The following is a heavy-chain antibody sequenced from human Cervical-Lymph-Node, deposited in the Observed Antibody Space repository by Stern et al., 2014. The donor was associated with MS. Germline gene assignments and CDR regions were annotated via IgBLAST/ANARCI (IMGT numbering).Heavy chain of an antibody. D-gene: IGHD2-15*01. CDR3: ARGLLGSENAFDI. CDR2: ISAYIGNT. CDR1: GYTFTSYC. J-gene: IGHJ3*02. Sequence: DQLVESGAEVKKPGASVKVSCKASGYTFTSYCISWVRQAPGQGLEWMGWISAYIGNTHYAHKLQGRVTMTTDTSTSTAYMELRSLRSDDTAVYYCARGLLGSENAFDIWGQGTMVTVSS. V-gene: IGHV1-18*01.